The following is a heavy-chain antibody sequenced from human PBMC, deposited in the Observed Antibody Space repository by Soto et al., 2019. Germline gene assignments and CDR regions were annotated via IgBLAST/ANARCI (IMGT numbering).Heavy chain of an antibody. CDR1: GYTFTSYG. CDR3: ARDTDWSGAFDI. CDR2: SSAYKGNT. J-gene: IGHJ3*02. D-gene: IGHD2-21*01. V-gene: IGHV1-18*01. Sequence: GSVKVCCKASGYTFTSYGISWVRQAPGQGLEWMGWSSAYKGNTNYAQKLQGRVTMTTDTSTSTAYMELRSLRSDDTAVYYCARDTDWSGAFDIWGQGTMVTVSS.